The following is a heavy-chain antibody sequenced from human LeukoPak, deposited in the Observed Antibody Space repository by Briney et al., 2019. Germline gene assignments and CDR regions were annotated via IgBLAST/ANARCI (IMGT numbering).Heavy chain of an antibody. CDR1: GYTFTSYD. V-gene: IGHV1-8*01. J-gene: IGHJ3*02. CDR2: MNPNSGNT. CDR3: ARGVLRYFDWLPADDAFDI. Sequence: ASVKVSCKASGYTFTSYDINWVRQATGQGLEWMGWMNPNSGNTGYAQKFQGRVTMTRNTSIGTAYMELSSLRSEDTAVYYCARGVLRYFDWLPADDAFDIWGQGTMVTVSS. D-gene: IGHD3-9*01.